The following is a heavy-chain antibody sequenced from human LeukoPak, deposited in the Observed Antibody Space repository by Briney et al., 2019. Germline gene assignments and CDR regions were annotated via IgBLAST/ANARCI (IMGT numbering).Heavy chain of an antibody. J-gene: IGHJ5*02. CDR2: INSDGSHT. D-gene: IGHD1-1*01. CDR3: ARADNWQSGGA. Sequence: PGGSLRLSCVASGFSFSNYWMYWGRQAPGKGLVWVSRINSDGSHTDYADSAKGRFTISRDNAKDTLYLQMNSLRADDTAVYYCARADNWQSGGAWGQGTLVTVSS. CDR1: GFSFSNYW. V-gene: IGHV3-74*01.